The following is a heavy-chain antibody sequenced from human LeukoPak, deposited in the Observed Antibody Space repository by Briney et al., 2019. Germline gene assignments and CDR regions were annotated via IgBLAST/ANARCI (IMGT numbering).Heavy chain of an antibody. D-gene: IGHD6-19*01. CDR3: ARGRGSGHKENWFDP. CDR2: MNPNSGNT. Sequence: ASVKVSCKASGYTFATYDINWVRQATGQGLEWMGWMNPNSGNTGYAQKFQGRVTMTRNTSISTAYMELSSLRSEDTAVYYCARGRGSGHKENWFDPWGQGTLVTVSS. CDR1: GYTFATYD. J-gene: IGHJ5*02. V-gene: IGHV1-8*01.